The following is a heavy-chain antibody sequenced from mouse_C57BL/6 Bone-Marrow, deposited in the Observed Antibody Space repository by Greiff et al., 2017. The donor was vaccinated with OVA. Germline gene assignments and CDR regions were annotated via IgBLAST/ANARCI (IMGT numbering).Heavy chain of an antibody. V-gene: IGHV1-72*01. Sequence: ASGYTFTSYWMHWVKQRPGRGLEWIGRIDPNSGGTKYNEKFKSKATLTVDKPSSTAYMQLSSLTSEDSAVYYCARGINWALYAMDYWGQGTSVTVSS. D-gene: IGHD4-1*01. CDR1: GYTFTSYW. CDR2: IDPNSGGT. CDR3: ARGINWALYAMDY. J-gene: IGHJ4*01.